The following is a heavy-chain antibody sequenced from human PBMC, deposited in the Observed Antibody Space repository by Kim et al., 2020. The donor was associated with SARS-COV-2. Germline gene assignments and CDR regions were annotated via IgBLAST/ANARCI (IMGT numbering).Heavy chain of an antibody. D-gene: IGHD2-2*01. J-gene: IGHJ5*02. CDR3: AGGCSSTSCHIYNWFDP. Sequence: VKGRFTISRDNSKNTLYLQMNSLRAEDTAVYYCAGGCSSTSCHIYNWFDPWGQGTLVPVSS. V-gene: IGHV3-30*01.